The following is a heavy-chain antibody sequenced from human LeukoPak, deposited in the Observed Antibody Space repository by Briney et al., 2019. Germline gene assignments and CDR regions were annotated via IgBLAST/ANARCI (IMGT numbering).Heavy chain of an antibody. CDR3: AKDLPSNMAVASYYFDY. CDR1: GFTISSYA. V-gene: IGHV3-23*01. CDR2: XXXXGGST. Sequence: GGSLRLSCAASGFTISSYAMSWVRLAPGKGLEWVSXXXXXGGSTHYADPVKGRFTISRDNSKNTLYLQMNSLRGEDTAEYYCAKDLPSNMAVASYYFDYWGQGTLVTVSS. D-gene: IGHD6-19*01. J-gene: IGHJ4*02.